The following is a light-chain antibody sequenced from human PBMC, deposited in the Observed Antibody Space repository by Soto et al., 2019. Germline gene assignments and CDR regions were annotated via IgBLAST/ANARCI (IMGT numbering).Light chain of an antibody. CDR2: GAS. J-gene: IGKJ1*01. CDR1: QSVSTN. CDR3: KQYHTWRS. Sequence: ETVLTQSPASLSVSPGESATLSCRASQSVSTNLAWYQQKPGQPPRLLIYGASTRATAVPARFSRSGSGTDVTLTINCLQSEDFAVYFCKQYHTWRSIGRGTKVESK. V-gene: IGKV3-15*01.